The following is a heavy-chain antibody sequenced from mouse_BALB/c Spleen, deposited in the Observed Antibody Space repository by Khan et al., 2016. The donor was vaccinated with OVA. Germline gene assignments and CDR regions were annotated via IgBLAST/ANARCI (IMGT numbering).Heavy chain of an antibody. Sequence: QVQLKQSGPGLVAPSQSLSITCTISGFSLTNYGVNWVRQPPGEGLEWLGVIWGDGSTNYHSALKSRLSISKDNSKSQVFLKLNSLQTDDTATYYCARFEYYGNFYAMDYWGQGTSVTVSS. CDR3: ARFEYYGNFYAMDY. V-gene: IGHV2-3*01. CDR2: IWGDGST. D-gene: IGHD2-1*01. J-gene: IGHJ4*01. CDR1: GFSLTNYG.